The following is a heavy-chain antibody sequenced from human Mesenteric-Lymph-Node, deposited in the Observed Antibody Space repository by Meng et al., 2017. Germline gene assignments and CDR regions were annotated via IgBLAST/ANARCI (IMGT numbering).Heavy chain of an antibody. D-gene: IGHD3-16*01. Sequence: GGSLRLSCAASGFTFSSYAMSWVRQAPGKGLEWVSSISSSSYIYYADSVKGRFTISRDNAKNSLYLQMNSLRAEDTAVYYCARDGARGSSFDYWGQGTLVTVSS. J-gene: IGHJ4*02. CDR3: ARDGARGSSFDY. CDR2: ISSSSYI. CDR1: GFTFSSYA. V-gene: IGHV3-21*01.